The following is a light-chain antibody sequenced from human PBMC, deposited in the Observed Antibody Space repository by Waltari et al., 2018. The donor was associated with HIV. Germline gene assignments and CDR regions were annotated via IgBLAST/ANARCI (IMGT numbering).Light chain of an antibody. CDR2: RNN. Sequence: QSVLTQPPSTSGTSGQRVTISCSGSNSNVGSHYIYRYRQFPGAAPKLLIYRNNQRPSGVADRFSGSKSGTSASLAISGLRSGDEADYYCAVWDDTLNGPVFGGGTRVTVL. J-gene: IGLJ2*01. CDR1: NSNVGSHY. V-gene: IGLV1-47*01. CDR3: AVWDDTLNGPV.